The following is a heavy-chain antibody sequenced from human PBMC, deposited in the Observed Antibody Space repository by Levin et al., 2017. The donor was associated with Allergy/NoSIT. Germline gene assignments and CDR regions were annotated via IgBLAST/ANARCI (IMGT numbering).Heavy chain of an antibody. CDR3: ARGEDGSGSYTLGY. Sequence: GESLKISCAAFGFTVSSNYMSWVRQSPGKGLEWVSGIYSGGNTYYADSVKGRFTISRDNSKNTLYLQMNSLRAEDTAVYYCARGEDGSGSYTLGYWGQGTLVTVSS. J-gene: IGHJ4*02. CDR2: IYSGGNT. D-gene: IGHD3-10*01. CDR1: GFTVSSNY. V-gene: IGHV3-53*01.